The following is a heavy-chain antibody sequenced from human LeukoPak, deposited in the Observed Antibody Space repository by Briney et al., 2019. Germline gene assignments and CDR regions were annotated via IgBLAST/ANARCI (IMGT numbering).Heavy chain of an antibody. Sequence: GGSLRLSCAASGFTFSNAWMSWVRQAPGKGLEWVGRIKSKTDGGTTDYAAPVKGRFTISRDDSENTLYLQMNSLKTEDTDVYYCTTFSMIVVVITDWGQGTLVTVSS. D-gene: IGHD3-22*01. CDR3: TTFSMIVVVITD. J-gene: IGHJ4*02. CDR1: GFTFSNAW. V-gene: IGHV3-15*01. CDR2: IKSKTDGGTT.